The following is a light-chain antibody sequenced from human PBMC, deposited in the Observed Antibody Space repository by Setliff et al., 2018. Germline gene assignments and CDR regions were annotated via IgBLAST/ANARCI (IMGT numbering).Light chain of an antibody. J-gene: IGLJ1*01. CDR1: SSDVGGYNY. CDR2: DVS. Sequence: ALTQPASVSGSPGQSITISCTGTSSDVGGYNYVSWYQQHPGKAPKLMIYDVSKRPSGVSNRFAGSKSGNTASLTISGLQAEDEADYYCSSYISSSTFVFGTGTKVTVL. CDR3: SSYISSSTFV. V-gene: IGLV2-14*01.